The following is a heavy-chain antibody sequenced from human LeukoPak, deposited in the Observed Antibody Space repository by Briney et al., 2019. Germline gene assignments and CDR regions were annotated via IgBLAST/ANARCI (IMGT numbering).Heavy chain of an antibody. Sequence: SETLSLTCTVSGVSISSSSYYWGWIRQPPGKGLEWIGSMYSSGSTYYNPSLKSRVTISVDTSKNQFSLKLSSVTAADTAVYYCARGGLRYFDWSLGYYYYYYYMDVWGKGTTVTISS. CDR1: GVSISSSSYY. CDR3: ARGGLRYFDWSLGYYYYYYYMDV. V-gene: IGHV4-39*07. J-gene: IGHJ6*03. CDR2: MYSSGST. D-gene: IGHD3-9*01.